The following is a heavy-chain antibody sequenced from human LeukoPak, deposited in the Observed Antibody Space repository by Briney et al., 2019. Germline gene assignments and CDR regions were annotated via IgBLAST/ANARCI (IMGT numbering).Heavy chain of an antibody. J-gene: IGHJ4*02. V-gene: IGHV3-21*01. D-gene: IGHD5-18*01. CDR2: ISSSSSYI. CDR1: GFTVSSYS. CDR3: ARARWIQLWSYYFDY. Sequence: GGSLRLSCAASGFTVSSYSMNWVRQAPGKGLEWVSSISSSSSYIYYADSVKGRFTISRDNAKNSLYLQMNSLRAEDTAVYYCARARWIQLWSYYFDYWGQGTLVTVSS.